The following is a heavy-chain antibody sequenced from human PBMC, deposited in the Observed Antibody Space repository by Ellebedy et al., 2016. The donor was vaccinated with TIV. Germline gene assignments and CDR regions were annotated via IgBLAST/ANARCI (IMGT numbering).Heavy chain of an antibody. Sequence: GESLKISCAASGFSLNVNYMSWVRQAPGKGLEWVASIKEDGSVKQYGGSGRGRLTISRDNAENSLYLQMNSLRVENTALYYCVSTTRSRSFNIWGQGTMVTVSS. CDR2: IKEDGSVK. D-gene: IGHD4-11*01. J-gene: IGHJ3*02. V-gene: IGHV3-7*02. CDR1: GFSLNVNY. CDR3: VSTTRSRSFNI.